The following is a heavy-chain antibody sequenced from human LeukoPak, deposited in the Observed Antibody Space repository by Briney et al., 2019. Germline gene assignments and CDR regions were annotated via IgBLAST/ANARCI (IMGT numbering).Heavy chain of an antibody. CDR1: GYLFTNYW. CDR2: IYPRDSDT. D-gene: IGHD5-12*01. CDR3: ARRQYSGYDFDF. V-gene: IGHV5-51*01. J-gene: IGHJ4*02. Sequence: GESLEISFKASGYLFTNYWIGWVRQMPGKGLEWMGIIYPRDSDTRYSPSFQGQVTVSADKSISTAYLQWNTLEASDTAMYYCARRQYSGYDFDFWGQGTLVTVSS.